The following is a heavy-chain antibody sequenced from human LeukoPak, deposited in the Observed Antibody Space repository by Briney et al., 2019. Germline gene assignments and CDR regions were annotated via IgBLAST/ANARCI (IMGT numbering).Heavy chain of an antibody. CDR1: GGSIRSSSYY. Sequence: SETLSLTCTVSGGSIRSSSYYWGWIRQPPGKGLEWIGSIYHSGSTYYNPSLKSRVTISVDTSKNQFSLKLSSVTAADTAAYYCARGSPYGSGSYLPFYYCYYYMDVWGKGTTVTVSS. V-gene: IGHV4-39*07. CDR2: IYHSGST. D-gene: IGHD3-10*01. CDR3: ARGSPYGSGSYLPFYYCYYYMDV. J-gene: IGHJ6*03.